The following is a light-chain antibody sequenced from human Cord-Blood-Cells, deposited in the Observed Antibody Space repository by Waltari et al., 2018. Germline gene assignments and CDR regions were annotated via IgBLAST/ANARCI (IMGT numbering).Light chain of an antibody. CDR1: QSVSSN. Sequence: EIEMTQSPVTLSVYPGEVANLSCRARQSVSSNLAWEQQKPGQAPRLHNDGASDRATGIPARVSGSGTGTECTLTISSLQSEDFSVYSCQQFNTWPPLTFGGGPKVEI. CDR2: GAS. J-gene: IGKJ4*01. CDR3: QQFNTWPPLT. V-gene: IGKV3-15*01.